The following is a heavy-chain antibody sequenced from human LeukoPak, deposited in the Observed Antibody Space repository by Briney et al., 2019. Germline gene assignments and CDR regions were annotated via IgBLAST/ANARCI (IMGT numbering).Heavy chain of an antibody. CDR2: IYNSGST. CDR1: GGSISSSSYY. J-gene: IGHJ4*02. Sequence: PSETLSLTCTVSGGSISSSSYYWGWIRQPPGKGLEWIGIIYNSGSTYYNPSLKSRVTISVDTSKNQFSLKLSSVTAADTAVYYCASTGYYGSGSYSGRQKQIDYWGQGTLVTVSS. CDR3: ASTGYYGSGSYSGRQKQIDY. D-gene: IGHD3-10*01. V-gene: IGHV4-39*07.